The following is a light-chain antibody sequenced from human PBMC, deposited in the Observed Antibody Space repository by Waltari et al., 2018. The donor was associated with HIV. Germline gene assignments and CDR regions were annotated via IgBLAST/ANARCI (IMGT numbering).Light chain of an antibody. J-gene: IGLJ2*01. CDR1: TGAVTNAYY. Sequence: QTVVTQEPSLTVSPGGTVTLTCASSTGAVTNAYYPNWFQQTPGQAPSSRIYSTSNGHSWTPVRFSGSLLGGKAALTLSDVQPEDEADYYCLLYYGGAHVVFGGGTKVIVL. CDR2: STS. CDR3: LLYYGGAHVV. V-gene: IGLV7-43*01.